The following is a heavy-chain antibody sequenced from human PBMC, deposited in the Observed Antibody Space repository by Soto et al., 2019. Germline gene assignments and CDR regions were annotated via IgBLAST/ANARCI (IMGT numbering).Heavy chain of an antibody. D-gene: IGHD1-26*01. CDR1: GFTFSSYA. V-gene: IGHV3-23*01. CDR2: ISGSGGST. Sequence: EVQLLESGGGLVQPGGSLRLSCAASGFTFSSYAMRWVRQAPVKGLEWVSAISGSGGSTYYADSVKGRFTSSRDNSKNTLNLQMNSLRAEDTAVYYCARRGSGSYYDYWGQGTLVTVSS. J-gene: IGHJ4*02. CDR3: ARRGSGSYYDY.